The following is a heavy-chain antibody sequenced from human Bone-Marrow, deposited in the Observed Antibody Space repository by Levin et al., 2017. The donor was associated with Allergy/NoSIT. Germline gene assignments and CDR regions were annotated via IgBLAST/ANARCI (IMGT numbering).Heavy chain of an antibody. D-gene: IGHD3-10*01. CDR3: ANGGEWAFDFDW. CDR1: GFTFSSYA. CDR2: IGASGSGT. Sequence: ASETLSLTCAASGFTFSSYAMSWLRQAPGKGLEWVSGIGASGSGTYYADSVKGRFTISRDNSKNTLYLQMNSLSADDTAVYYCANGGEWAFDFDWWGQGTLVTVSS. V-gene: IGHV3-23*01. J-gene: IGHJ4*02.